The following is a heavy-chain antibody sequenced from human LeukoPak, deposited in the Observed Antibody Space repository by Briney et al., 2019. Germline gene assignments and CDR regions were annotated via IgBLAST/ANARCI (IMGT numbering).Heavy chain of an antibody. V-gene: IGHV1-46*01. Sequence: ASVKVSCKASGYTFTSYAMNWVRQAPGQGLEWMGIINPSGGSTSYAQKFQGRVTMTRDMSTSTVYMELSSLRSEDTAVYYCARVPNPGYCSGGSCYPFDYWGQGTLVTVSS. D-gene: IGHD2-15*01. J-gene: IGHJ4*02. CDR1: GYTFTSYA. CDR2: INPSGGST. CDR3: ARVPNPGYCSGGSCYPFDY.